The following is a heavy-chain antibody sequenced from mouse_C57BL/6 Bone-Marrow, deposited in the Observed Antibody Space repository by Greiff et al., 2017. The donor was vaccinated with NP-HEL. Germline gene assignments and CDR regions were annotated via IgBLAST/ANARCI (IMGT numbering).Heavy chain of an antibody. CDR1: GYTFTSYW. V-gene: IGHV1-53*01. Sequence: QVQLQQPGTELVKPGASVKLSCKASGYTFTSYWMHWVKQRPGQGLEWIGNINPSNGGTNYNEKFKSKATLTVDKSSSTAYMQLSSLTSEDSAVYYCASMGYGNHLLSWFAYWGQGTLVTVSA. CDR2: INPSNGGT. J-gene: IGHJ3*01. D-gene: IGHD2-1*01. CDR3: ASMGYGNHLLSWFAY.